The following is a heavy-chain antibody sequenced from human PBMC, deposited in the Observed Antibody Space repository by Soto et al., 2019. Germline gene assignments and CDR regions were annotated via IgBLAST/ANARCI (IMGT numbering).Heavy chain of an antibody. CDR3: ARDRVVAATQDYYYGMDV. J-gene: IGHJ6*02. Sequence: SETLSLTCTVSGGSISSGDYYWSWIRQPPGKGLEWIGYIYYSGSTYYNPSLKSRVTISVDTSKNQFSLKLSSVTAADTAVYYCARDRVVAATQDYYYGMDVWGQGTTVTVSS. CDR1: GGSISSGDYY. CDR2: IYYSGST. D-gene: IGHD2-15*01. V-gene: IGHV4-30-4*01.